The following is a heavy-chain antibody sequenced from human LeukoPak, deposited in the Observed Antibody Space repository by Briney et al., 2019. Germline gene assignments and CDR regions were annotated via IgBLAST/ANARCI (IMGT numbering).Heavy chain of an antibody. CDR2: ISSSSGTI. CDR1: GFTFSTYS. D-gene: IGHD3-16*01. Sequence: PGGSLRLSCAASGFTFSTYSMNWVRQAPGKGLEWVSYISSSSGTIYYADSVKGRYTISRDNAKNSLYLQMNSLRAEDTAVYYCARRPEFGVLYYMDVWGKGKTVTVSS. J-gene: IGHJ6*03. V-gene: IGHV3-48*01. CDR3: ARRPEFGVLYYMDV.